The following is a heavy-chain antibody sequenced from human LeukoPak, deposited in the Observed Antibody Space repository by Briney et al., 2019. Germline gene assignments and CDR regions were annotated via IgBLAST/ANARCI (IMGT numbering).Heavy chain of an antibody. CDR2: ISGSGSGGRT. Sequence: PGGSLRLSCAASGFTFSNYAMSWVRQAPGQGLEWVSSISGSGSGGRTYYADSVKGRFTISRDTSKNTLYLQMNSLRAEDTAVYFCAKEEWLGKMNSFDYWGQGTLVTVSS. CDR1: GFTFSNYA. J-gene: IGHJ4*02. CDR3: AKEEWLGKMNSFDY. D-gene: IGHD6-19*01. V-gene: IGHV3-23*01.